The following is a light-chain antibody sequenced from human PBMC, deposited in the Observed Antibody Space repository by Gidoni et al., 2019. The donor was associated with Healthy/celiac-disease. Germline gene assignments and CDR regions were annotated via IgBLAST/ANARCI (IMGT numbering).Light chain of an antibody. V-gene: IGKV3-11*01. CDR3: QQRSNWPPKLT. Sequence: EIVLTQSPATLSLSPGEIATLSCRASQSVSSYLAWYQQKPGQAPRLLIYDASNRAPGIPARLSGSGSGTDFTLTISSLEPEEFAVYYCQQRSNWPPKLTFGGGTKVEIK. CDR1: QSVSSY. J-gene: IGKJ4*01. CDR2: DAS.